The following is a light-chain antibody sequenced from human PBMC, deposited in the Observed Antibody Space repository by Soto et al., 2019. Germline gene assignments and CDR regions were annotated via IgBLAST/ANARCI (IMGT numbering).Light chain of an antibody. J-gene: IGKJ1*01. CDR2: GAS. Sequence: EIVLTQSPGTLSLSPGERATLSCRASQSVSTSALAWYQQSPGQAPRLLIYGASNRATGIPDRFSGSGSGTDFTLTISRLEPEDFAVYYCQQYGSSPRTFGQGTKVDIK. CDR3: QQYGSSPRT. V-gene: IGKV3-20*01. CDR1: QSVSTSA.